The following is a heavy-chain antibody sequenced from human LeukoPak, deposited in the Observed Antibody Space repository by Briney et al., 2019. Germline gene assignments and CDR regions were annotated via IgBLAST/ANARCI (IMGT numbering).Heavy chain of an antibody. V-gene: IGHV4-39*01. Sequence: SETLSLTCTLSGGSIASSGSYWGWIRPPPRKGLEWVGCVYYGGDASSNPSLKRRVTISAGLSMNQFPLSLISVTAADTALYYCARLFSRGWPYYDGLGAWGQGTTVTVSS. D-gene: IGHD6-19*01. CDR3: ARLFSRGWPYYDGLGA. CDR1: GGSIASSGSY. J-gene: IGHJ6*02. CDR2: VYYGGDA.